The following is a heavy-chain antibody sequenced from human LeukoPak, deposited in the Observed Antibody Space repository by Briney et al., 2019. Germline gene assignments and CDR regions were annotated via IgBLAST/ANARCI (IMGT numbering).Heavy chain of an antibody. CDR1: GFTFDDYG. Sequence: GSLRLSCAASGFTFDDYGMSWVRQAPGKGLEWVSGINWNGGSTGYADSVKGRFTISRDNAKNSLYLQMNSLRAEDTAVYYCASPGVLGTHYFDYWGQGTLVTVSS. D-gene: IGHD1-1*01. J-gene: IGHJ4*02. CDR3: ASPGVLGTHYFDY. V-gene: IGHV3-20*04. CDR2: INWNGGST.